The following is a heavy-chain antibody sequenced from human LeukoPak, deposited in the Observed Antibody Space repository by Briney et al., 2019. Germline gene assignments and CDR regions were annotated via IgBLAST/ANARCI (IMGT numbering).Heavy chain of an antibody. CDR2: ISGDRNNI. D-gene: IGHD1-26*01. V-gene: IGHV3-21*01. J-gene: IGHJ4*02. CDR3: ARGGGSYDY. Sequence: PGGSLRLSCAAPGFTSSSYSINWVRQAPGKGLEWVASISGDRNNIHYADSVRGRFTISRDNAKTSLYLQMNSLRADDTAVYYCARGGGSYDYWGQGTLVTVSS. CDR1: GFTSSSYS.